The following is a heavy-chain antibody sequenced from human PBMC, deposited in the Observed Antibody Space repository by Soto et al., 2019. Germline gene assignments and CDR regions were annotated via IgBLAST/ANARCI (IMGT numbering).Heavy chain of an antibody. Sequence: QVQLQQWGAGLLKPSETLSLTCAVYGGSFSGYYWSWIRQPPGKGLEWIGEINHSGSTNYNPSLKSRVTISVDTSKNQCSLKLSSVTAADTAVYYCARVVPAATSLDYWGQGTLVTVSS. CDR3: ARVVPAATSLDY. D-gene: IGHD2-2*01. CDR2: INHSGST. J-gene: IGHJ4*02. V-gene: IGHV4-34*01. CDR1: GGSFSGYY.